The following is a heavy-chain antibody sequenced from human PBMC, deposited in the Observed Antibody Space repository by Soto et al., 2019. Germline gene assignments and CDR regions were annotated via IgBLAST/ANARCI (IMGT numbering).Heavy chain of an antibody. CDR2: INPNSGAT. Sequence: ASVKVSCKASGYTFIGYYIHWVRQAPGQGLEWMGWINPNSGATNYAQKFQGRVTMPRDTSISTAYMELSRLRSDDTAVYYCARVFVSSSWLPNWFDPWGQGTLVTVSS. CDR1: GYTFIGYY. D-gene: IGHD6-13*01. J-gene: IGHJ5*02. V-gene: IGHV1-2*02. CDR3: ARVFVSSSWLPNWFDP.